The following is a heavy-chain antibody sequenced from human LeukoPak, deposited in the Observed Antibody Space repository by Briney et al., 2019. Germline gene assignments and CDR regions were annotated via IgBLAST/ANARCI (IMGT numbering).Heavy chain of an antibody. CDR1: GFTVSSNY. V-gene: IGHV3-66*01. J-gene: IGHJ4*02. Sequence: GGSLRLSCAASGFTVSSNYMSWVRQAPGKGLEWVSVIYSGGSTYYADSVRGRFTISRDNSKNTLYLLMNSLRAEDTAVYYCATSGWWGYFDYWGQGTLVTVSS. D-gene: IGHD6-19*01. CDR2: IYSGGST. CDR3: ATSGWWGYFDY.